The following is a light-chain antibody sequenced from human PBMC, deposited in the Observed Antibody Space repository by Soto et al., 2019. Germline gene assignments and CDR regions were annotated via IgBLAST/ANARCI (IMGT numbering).Light chain of an antibody. CDR1: SSNIGSNT. Sequence: QSVLTQPPSASGTPGQRVTISCSGSSSNIGSNTVKWYQQLPGTAPKLLIHTNNQRPSGVPDRFSGSKSGTSASLAISGLQSEDEANYYCSTWDDSLNGVVFGGGTKVTVL. J-gene: IGLJ2*01. CDR3: STWDDSLNGVV. CDR2: TNN. V-gene: IGLV1-44*01.